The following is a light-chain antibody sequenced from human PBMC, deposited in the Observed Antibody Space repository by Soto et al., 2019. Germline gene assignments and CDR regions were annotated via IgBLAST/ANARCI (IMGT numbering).Light chain of an antibody. V-gene: IGKV3-20*01. CDR3: QQYGSSPWT. CDR1: QSVSSNY. CDR2: GAS. Sequence: EIVLTQSPGTLSLSPGERATLSCRASQSVSSNYLAWYQQKPGQAPRPLIYGASSRANDLPDRFSGSGAGTAFTLTISRLEPEDFAVYYCQQYGSSPWTFGQGTKVEIK. J-gene: IGKJ1*01.